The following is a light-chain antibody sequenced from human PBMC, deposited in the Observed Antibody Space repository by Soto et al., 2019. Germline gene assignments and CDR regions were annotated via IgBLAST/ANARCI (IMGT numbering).Light chain of an antibody. CDR2: DVS. Sequence: QSVLTQPASVSGSPGQSITISCTGTSSDVGGYNYVSWYQQHPGKAPKLMIYDVSNRPSGIYNRFSGSKSGNTASLTISWLQAEDEADYYCSSYTSSSTLYVFGTGTKLTVL. CDR1: SSDVGGYNY. V-gene: IGLV2-14*01. J-gene: IGLJ1*01. CDR3: SSYTSSSTLYV.